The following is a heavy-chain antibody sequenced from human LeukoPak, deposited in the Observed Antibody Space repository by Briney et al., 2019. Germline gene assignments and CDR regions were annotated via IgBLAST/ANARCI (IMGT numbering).Heavy chain of an antibody. CDR3: AKDGSCSSNSCPKDYYYYYMDV. CDR2: IRYDGSNK. V-gene: IGHV3-30*02. CDR1: GFTFSSYE. J-gene: IGHJ6*03. D-gene: IGHD2-2*01. Sequence: PGGSLRLSCAASGFTFSSYEMNWVRQAPGKGLEWVAFIRYDGSNKYYADSVKGRFTISRDNSKNTLYLQMNSLRAEDTAVYYCAKDGSCSSNSCPKDYYYYYMDVWGKGTTVTISS.